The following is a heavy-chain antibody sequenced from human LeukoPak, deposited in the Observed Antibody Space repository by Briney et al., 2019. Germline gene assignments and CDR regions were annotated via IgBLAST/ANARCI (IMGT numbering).Heavy chain of an antibody. Sequence: GGSLRLSCAASGFTISTYWMHWVRQAPGKGLVWISRINRDGSGITYADSVKGRFTISRDNAKSILYLQMNSLRAEDTAVYYCANTGYNYEFDYWGQGTLVTVSS. CDR2: INRDGSGI. CDR3: ANTGYNYEFDY. D-gene: IGHD5-18*01. J-gene: IGHJ4*02. V-gene: IGHV3-74*01. CDR1: GFTISTYW.